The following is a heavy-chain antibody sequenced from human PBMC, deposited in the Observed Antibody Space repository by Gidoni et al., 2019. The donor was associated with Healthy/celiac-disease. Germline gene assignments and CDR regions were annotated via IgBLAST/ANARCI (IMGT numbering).Heavy chain of an antibody. Sequence: EVQLVESGGGLVKPGGSLRLSCAASGFTFSSKYMCWVRQAPGKGLEWFSVIYSGGSTYYADSVKGRFTISRDNSKNTLYLQMNSLRAEDTAVYYCARDDYGVAYWGQGTLVTVSS. CDR3: ARDDYGVAY. J-gene: IGHJ4*02. V-gene: IGHV3-66*02. CDR2: IYSGGST. CDR1: GFTFSSKY. D-gene: IGHD4-17*01.